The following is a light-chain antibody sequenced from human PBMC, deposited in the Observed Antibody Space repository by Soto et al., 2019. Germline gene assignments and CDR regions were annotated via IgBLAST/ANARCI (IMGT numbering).Light chain of an antibody. J-gene: IGKJ1*01. CDR3: QQYNNWPRT. CDR1: QSVSSN. V-gene: IGKV3-15*01. CDR2: GAS. Sequence: EIVMTQSPATLSVSPGERATLSCRASQSVSSNLAWYQQKPGQAPRLLIYGASTRATGITVRFSGSGSGTEFTLTISSLQSEDFAVYYCQQYNNWPRTFGQVTKVEIK.